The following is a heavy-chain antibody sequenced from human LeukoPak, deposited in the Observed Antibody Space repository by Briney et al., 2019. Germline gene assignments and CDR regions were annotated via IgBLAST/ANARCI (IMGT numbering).Heavy chain of an antibody. Sequence: ASVKASCKASGYTFTSYYMHWVRQAPGQGLEWMGIINPSGGSTSYAQKFQGRVTMTRDTSTSTVYMELSSLRSEDTAVYYCASGEPKYYDILTGYYPFDYWGQGTLVTVSS. CDR1: GYTFTSYY. J-gene: IGHJ4*02. D-gene: IGHD3-9*01. CDR2: INPSGGST. CDR3: ASGEPKYYDILTGYYPFDY. V-gene: IGHV1-46*01.